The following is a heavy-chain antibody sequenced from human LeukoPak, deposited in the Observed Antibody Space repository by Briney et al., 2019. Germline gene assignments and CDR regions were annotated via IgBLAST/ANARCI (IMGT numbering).Heavy chain of an antibody. V-gene: IGHV4-59*01. CDR2: IYYSGST. CDR3: ASSSSWYGNAFDI. Sequence: PSETLSLTCTVSGGSISSYYWSWIRQPPGKGLEXXGYIYYSGSTNYNPSLKSRVTISVDTAKNQFSLKLSSVTAADTAVYYCASSSSWYGNAFDIWGQGTMVTVSS. J-gene: IGHJ3*02. CDR1: GGSISSYY. D-gene: IGHD6-13*01.